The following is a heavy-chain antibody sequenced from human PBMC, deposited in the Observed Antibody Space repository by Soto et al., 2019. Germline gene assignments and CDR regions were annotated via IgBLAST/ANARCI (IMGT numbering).Heavy chain of an antibody. Sequence: SETLSLTCTVSGGSISSSNYYWAWIRQPPGKGLEWIGTIYYTGSTYYNPSLKSRVTISIDTSKNHFSVKLGSVTAADTAVYYCARAARMKWYSSGWFQLPFDAWGQGTLVTVSS. V-gene: IGHV4-39*02. CDR3: ARAARMKWYSSGWFQLPFDA. D-gene: IGHD6-19*01. J-gene: IGHJ4*02. CDR1: GGSISSSNYY. CDR2: IYYTGST.